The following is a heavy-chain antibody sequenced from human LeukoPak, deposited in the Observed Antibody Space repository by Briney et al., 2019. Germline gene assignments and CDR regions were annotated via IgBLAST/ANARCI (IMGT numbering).Heavy chain of an antibody. CDR1: GFTFSSYA. CDR2: ISYDGSNK. V-gene: IGHV3-30-3*01. Sequence: PGGSLRLSCAASGFTFSSYAMHWVRQAPGKGLEWVAVISYDGSNKYYADSVKGRFTISRDNSKNTLYLQMNSLRAEDTAVYYCAKGDYYGSGSYYKLWGQGTLVTVSS. D-gene: IGHD3-10*01. CDR3: AKGDYYGSGSYYKL. J-gene: IGHJ4*02.